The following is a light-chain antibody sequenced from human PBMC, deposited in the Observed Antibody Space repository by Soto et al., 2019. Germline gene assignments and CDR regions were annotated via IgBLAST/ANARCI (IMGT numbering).Light chain of an antibody. CDR1: QSISSY. V-gene: IGKV1-39*01. CDR3: QQSYSTPFT. CDR2: AAS. J-gene: IGKJ3*01. Sequence: DIQMTQSPSSLSASVGDRVTITCRASQSISSYLNWYQQKPGKAPKLLIYAASSLQSGVPSRFSGSESGTDFTLTIISLQPEDFATYYCQQSYSTPFTFGPGTKVDIK.